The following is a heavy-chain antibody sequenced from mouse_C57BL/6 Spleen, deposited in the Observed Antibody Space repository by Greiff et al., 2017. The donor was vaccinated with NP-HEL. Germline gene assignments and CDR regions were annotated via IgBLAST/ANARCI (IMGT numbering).Heavy chain of an antibody. D-gene: IGHD1-1*01. J-gene: IGHJ1*03. CDR3: ARYYGTTGWYFDV. CDR2: IDPSDSYT. V-gene: IGHV1-50*01. CDR1: GYTFTSYW. Sequence: QVQLQQPGAELVKPGASVKLSCKASGYTFTSYWMQWVKQRPGQGLEWIGEIDPSDSYTNYNQKFKGKATLTVDTSSSTAYMQLSSLTSEDSAVYYCARYYGTTGWYFDVWGTGTTVTVSS.